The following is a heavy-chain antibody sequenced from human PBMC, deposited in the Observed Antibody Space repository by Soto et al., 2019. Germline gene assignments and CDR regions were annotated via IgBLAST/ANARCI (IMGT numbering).Heavy chain of an antibody. CDR1: GYTFTIYY. CDR2: INPSGGST. CDR3: ARAGRGYYGSGSYYPEERYYYYYDYMDV. V-gene: IGHV1-46*03. J-gene: IGHJ6*03. Sequence: ASVKVSCKASGYTFTIYYMHWVRQAPGQGLEWIGIINPSGGSTSYAQKFQGRVTMTRDTSTSTVYMELSSLRSEDTAVYYCARAGRGYYGSGSYYPEERYYYYYDYMDVWGKGTTVTVSS. D-gene: IGHD3-10*01.